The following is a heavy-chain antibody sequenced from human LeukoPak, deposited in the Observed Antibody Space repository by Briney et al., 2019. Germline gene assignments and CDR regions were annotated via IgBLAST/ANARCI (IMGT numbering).Heavy chain of an antibody. CDR2: IFHTGST. Sequence: SQTLSLTCAGSGGSLSSGAYSWIWVRQPPGNGLEWIGHIFHTGSTFYNPCLKSRVTISLDRSKNQFSLQLTSVTAADTAVYYCGSGERRGSSGYQPFDYWGQGTLVTVSS. D-gene: IGHD5-12*01. CDR3: GSGERRGSSGYQPFDY. V-gene: IGHV4-30-2*01. J-gene: IGHJ4*02. CDR1: GGSLSSGAYS.